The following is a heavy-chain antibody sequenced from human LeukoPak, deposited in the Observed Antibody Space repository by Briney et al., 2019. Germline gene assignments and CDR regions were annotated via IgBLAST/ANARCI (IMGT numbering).Heavy chain of an antibody. V-gene: IGHV3-11*06. CDR2: ISSSSSYT. Sequence: GGSLRLSCAASGFTFSDYYMSWIRQAPGKGLEWVSYISSSSSYTNYADSVKGRFTISRDNAKNSLYLQMNSLRAEDTAVYYCARPKHYYGSGSYHPFDYWGQGTLVTASS. D-gene: IGHD3-10*01. J-gene: IGHJ4*02. CDR3: ARPKHYYGSGSYHPFDY. CDR1: GFTFSDYY.